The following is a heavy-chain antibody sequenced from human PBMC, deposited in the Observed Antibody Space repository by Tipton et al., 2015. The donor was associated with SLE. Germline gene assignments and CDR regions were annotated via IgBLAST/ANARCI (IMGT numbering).Heavy chain of an antibody. D-gene: IGHD2-21*01. CDR2: ISGSGGGT. J-gene: IGHJ6*02. V-gene: IGHV3-23*01. CDR3: AGQGHRYYGMDV. CDR1: GFTFSSYA. Sequence: SLRLSCAASGFTFSSYAMSWVRQAPGKGLEWVSAISGSGGGTYYADSVKGRFTISRDNSKNTLYLQMNSLRAEDTAVYYCAGQGHRYYGMDVWGQGTTVTVSS.